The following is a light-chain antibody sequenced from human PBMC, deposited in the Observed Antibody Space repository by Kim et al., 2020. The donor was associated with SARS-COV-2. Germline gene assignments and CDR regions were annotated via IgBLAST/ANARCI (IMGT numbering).Light chain of an antibody. CDR1: SLISYY. J-gene: IGLJ2*01. CDR2: RDS. Sequence: VSVALGQTVRITCQGDSLISYYSSWYQQKPGQSPVLVIYRDSRRPSGIPERFSGSNSGNTATLTISGTQAMDEADYYCQTWDSSGVFGGGTQLTVL. V-gene: IGLV3-1*01. CDR3: QTWDSSGV.